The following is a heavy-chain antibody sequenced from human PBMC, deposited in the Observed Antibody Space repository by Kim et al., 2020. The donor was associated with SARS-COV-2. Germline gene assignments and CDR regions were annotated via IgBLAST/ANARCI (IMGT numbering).Heavy chain of an antibody. CDR2: GTT. Sequence: GTTEYAESVKGRFTISRDDSKSIAYLQMNSLKTEDTAVYYCTRDAAAGTYWGQGTLVTVSS. D-gene: IGHD6-13*01. V-gene: IGHV3-49*02. J-gene: IGHJ4*02. CDR3: TRDAAAGTY.